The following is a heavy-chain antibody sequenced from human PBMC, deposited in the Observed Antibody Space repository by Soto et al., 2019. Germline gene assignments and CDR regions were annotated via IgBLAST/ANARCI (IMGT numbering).Heavy chain of an antibody. CDR1: GGTFSSYA. D-gene: IGHD6-19*01. V-gene: IGHV1-69*13. J-gene: IGHJ6*02. CDR3: ARGKSYSSGWNEHLFYYYYGMDV. CDR2: IIPIFGTA. Sequence: SVKVSCKASGGTFSSYAISWVRQAPGQGLEWMGGIIPIFGTANYAQKFQGRVTITADESTSTAYMELSSLRSEDTAVYYCARGKSYSSGWNEHLFYYYYGMDVWGQGTTVTSP.